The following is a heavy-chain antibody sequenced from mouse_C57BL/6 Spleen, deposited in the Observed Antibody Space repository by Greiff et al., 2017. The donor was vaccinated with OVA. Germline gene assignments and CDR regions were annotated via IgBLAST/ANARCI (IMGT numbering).Heavy chain of an antibody. CDR2: IHPNSGST. J-gene: IGHJ1*03. V-gene: IGHV1-64*01. CDR1: GYTFTSYW. D-gene: IGHD1-1*01. Sequence: QVHVKQPGAELVKPGASVKLSCKASGYTFTSYWMHWVKQRPGQGLEWIGMIHPNSGSTNYNEKFKSKATLTVDKSSSTAYMQLSSLTSEDSAVYYCARGYYGSSHGYFDVWGTGTTVTVSS. CDR3: ARGYYGSSHGYFDV.